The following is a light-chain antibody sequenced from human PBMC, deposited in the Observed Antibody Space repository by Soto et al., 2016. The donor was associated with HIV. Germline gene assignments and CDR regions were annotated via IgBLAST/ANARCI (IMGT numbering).Light chain of an antibody. CDR1: QGISSY. CDR3: QQLNTLPRLT. V-gene: IGKV1-9*01. CDR2: AAS. J-gene: IGKJ4*01. Sequence: DIQLTQSPSFLSASVGDRVTITCRASQGISSYIAWYQQKPGKAPKLLIYAASTLQSGVPSRFSGSGSGTEFTLTISSLQPEDFATYYCQQLNTLPRLTFGGGTKVEIK.